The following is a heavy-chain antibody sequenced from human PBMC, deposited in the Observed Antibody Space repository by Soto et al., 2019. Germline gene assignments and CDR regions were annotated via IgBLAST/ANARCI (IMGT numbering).Heavy chain of an antibody. CDR3: AREHDSGSYYNSDY. D-gene: IGHD3-10*01. CDR2: IWYDGSNK. CDR1: GFTFSSYG. V-gene: IGHV3-33*01. Sequence: HPGGSLRLSCAASGFTFSSYGMHWVRQAPGKGLEWVAVIWYDGSNKYYADSVKGRFTISRDNSKNTLYLQMNSLRAEDTAVYYCAREHDSGSYYNSDYWGQGTLVTVSS. J-gene: IGHJ4*02.